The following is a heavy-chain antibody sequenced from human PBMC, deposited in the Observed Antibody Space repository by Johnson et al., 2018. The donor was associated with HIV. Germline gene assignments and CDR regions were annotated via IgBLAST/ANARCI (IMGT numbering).Heavy chain of an antibody. J-gene: IGHJ3*02. CDR3: ANDKGSSSWSGLDI. CDR2: ISGSGGST. Sequence: VQLVESGGGVVQPGRSLRLSCAASGVTFSSFAMYWVRQAPGKGLEWVSVISGSGGSTYYADSVKGRFTISRDNSKNTLYLQMNSLRAEDTALYYCANDKGSSSWSGLDIWGQGTMVTVSS. V-gene: IGHV3-23*04. CDR1: GVTFSSFA. D-gene: IGHD6-13*01.